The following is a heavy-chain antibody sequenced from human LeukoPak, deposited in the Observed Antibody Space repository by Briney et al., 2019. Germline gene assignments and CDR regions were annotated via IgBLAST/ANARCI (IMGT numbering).Heavy chain of an antibody. CDR3: AELGITMIGGV. J-gene: IGHJ6*04. CDR2: ISGSGGST. Sequence: GGSLRLSCAAPGFTSSNYNMNWVRQAPGKGLEWVSGISGSGGSTYYADSVKGRFTISRDNAKNSLYLQMNSLRAEDTAVYYCAELGITMIGGVWGKGTTVTISS. D-gene: IGHD3-10*02. CDR1: GFTSSNYN. V-gene: IGHV3-23*01.